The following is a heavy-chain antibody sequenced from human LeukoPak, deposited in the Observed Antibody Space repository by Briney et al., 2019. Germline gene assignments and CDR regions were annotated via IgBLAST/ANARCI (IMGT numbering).Heavy chain of an antibody. CDR3: EKGAAGLYYYYYYGMDV. D-gene: IGHD6-13*01. J-gene: IGHJ6*02. Sequence: GGSLRLSCAASGFTFSSYGMHWVRQAPGKGLEWVAVISYDGSNKYYADSVKGRLTISRDNSKNTLYLQTNSLRAEDTAVYYCEKGAAGLYYYYYYGMDVWGQGSTVTVSS. CDR2: ISYDGSNK. V-gene: IGHV3-30*18. CDR1: GFTFSSYG.